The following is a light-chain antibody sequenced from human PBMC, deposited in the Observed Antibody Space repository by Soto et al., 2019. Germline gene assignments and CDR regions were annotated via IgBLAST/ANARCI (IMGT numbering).Light chain of an antibody. CDR2: KAS. CDR3: QQYNSYWR. CDR1: QSISSW. V-gene: IGKV1-5*03. J-gene: IGKJ1*01. Sequence: ILLTNAPTNLSVSIRDPHTHTCRASQSISSWLAWYQQKPGKAPKLLIYKASSLESGVPSRFSGSGSGTEFTLTISSLQPDDLATYYCQQYNSYWRFGQGTKV.